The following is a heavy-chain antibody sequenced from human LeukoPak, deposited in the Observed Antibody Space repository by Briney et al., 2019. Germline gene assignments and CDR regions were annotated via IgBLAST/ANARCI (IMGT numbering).Heavy chain of an antibody. CDR1: GFTFSSYA. D-gene: IGHD3-10*01. V-gene: IGHV3-30-3*01. CDR3: ARDRNTMIRGVIIKGVFDY. CDR2: ISYDGNNK. Sequence: GGSLRLSCAASGFTFSSYAVHWVRQAPGKGLEWVAVISYDGNNKNYADSVKGRFTISRDNSKNTLYLQMNSLRAEDMAVYYCARDRNTMIRGVIIKGVFDYSSQGSLVTVSS. J-gene: IGHJ4*02.